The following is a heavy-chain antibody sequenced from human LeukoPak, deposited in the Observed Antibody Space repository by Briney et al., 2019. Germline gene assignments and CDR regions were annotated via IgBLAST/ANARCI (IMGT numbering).Heavy chain of an antibody. V-gene: IGHV3-49*04. CDR2: IRSKAYGGTT. D-gene: IGHD3-22*01. J-gene: IGHJ4*02. Sequence: GGSLRLSCTASGFTFGDYAMSWVRQAPGKGLEWVGFIRSKAYGGTTEYAASVKGRFTISRDDSESIAYLQMNSLKTEDTAVYYCTRDTHYYDSSGYIRKPGGYWGQGTLVTVSS. CDR3: TRDTHYYDSSGYIRKPGGY. CDR1: GFTFGDYA.